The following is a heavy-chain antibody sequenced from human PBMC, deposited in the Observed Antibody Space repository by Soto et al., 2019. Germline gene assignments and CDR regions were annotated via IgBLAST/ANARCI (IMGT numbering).Heavy chain of an antibody. Sequence: QVQLVQSGAEVKKPGSSVKVSCRASGGTFNNYVINWVRQAPGQGLEWMAGIIPIFGTANYAQKFQGRVTITADKSTSTAYMELNSLRSEDTAVYYCARPYQLLYPLRYGMDVWGQGTTVTVSS. J-gene: IGHJ6*02. CDR3: ARPYQLLYPLRYGMDV. CDR1: GGTFNNYV. V-gene: IGHV1-69*06. CDR2: IIPIFGTA. D-gene: IGHD2-2*02.